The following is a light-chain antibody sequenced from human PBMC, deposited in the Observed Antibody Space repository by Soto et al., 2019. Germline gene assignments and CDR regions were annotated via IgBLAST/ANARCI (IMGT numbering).Light chain of an antibody. CDR2: AAS. CDR3: QKYNSAPWT. V-gene: IGKV1-27*01. Sequence: DIQMTQAPSSLSASVGDRVTITCRASQGISNYLAWYQQKPGKVPKLLIYAASTLQSGVPSRFSGSGSGTEFTLTISSLQPEDVATYYCQKYNSAPWTVGQGTKVEIK. J-gene: IGKJ1*01. CDR1: QGISNY.